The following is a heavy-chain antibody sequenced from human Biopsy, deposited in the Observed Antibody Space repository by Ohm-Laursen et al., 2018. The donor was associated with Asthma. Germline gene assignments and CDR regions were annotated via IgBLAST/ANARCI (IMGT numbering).Heavy chain of an antibody. CDR3: ARPAYYDRSGTHYFDH. V-gene: IGHV3-11*01. J-gene: IGHJ4*02. CDR1: GFTFSNYA. Sequence: SLRLSCAASGFTFSNYAMSWVRQAPGKGPEWVSYIDKSSSTIYYADSVKGRFTISRDNAKNSLYLQMNSLRAEDTAVYFCARPAYYDRSGTHYFDHWGQGNLVTVSS. CDR2: IDKSSSTI. D-gene: IGHD3-22*01.